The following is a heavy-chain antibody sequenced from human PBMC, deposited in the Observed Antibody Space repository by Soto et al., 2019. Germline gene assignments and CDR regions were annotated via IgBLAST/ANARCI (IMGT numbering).Heavy chain of an antibody. Sequence: WGSLRLSCAASEFTFSSFGMHWFRQAPGKGLEWVAVISYDGTEEKYADSVKGRATVSRDNSKNTVYLQMNRLRGDDSAIYYCAKGRLDVVTMSPFDQWGQGTMVTVSS. CDR3: AKGRLDVVTMSPFDQ. CDR1: EFTFSSFG. CDR2: ISYDGTEE. V-gene: IGHV3-30*18. D-gene: IGHD3-22*01. J-gene: IGHJ4*01.